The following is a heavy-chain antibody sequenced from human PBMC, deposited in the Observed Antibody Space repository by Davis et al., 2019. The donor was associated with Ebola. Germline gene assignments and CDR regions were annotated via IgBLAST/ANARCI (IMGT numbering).Heavy chain of an antibody. CDR3: ARGSGWYVY. CDR2: ISSSSSTI. CDR1: GFTFSSYS. Sequence: GGSLRLSCAASGFTFSSYSMNWVRQAPGKGLEWVSYISSSSSTIYYADSVKGRFTISRDNAKNTLYLQMNSLRAEDTAVYYCARGSGWYVYWGQGTLVTVSS. D-gene: IGHD6-19*01. V-gene: IGHV3-48*04. J-gene: IGHJ4*02.